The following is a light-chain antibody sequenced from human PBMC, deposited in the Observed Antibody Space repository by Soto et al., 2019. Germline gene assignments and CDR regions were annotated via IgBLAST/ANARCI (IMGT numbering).Light chain of an antibody. V-gene: IGKV1-33*01. CDR2: DAS. J-gene: IGKJ5*01. CDR1: QNIDNY. CDR3: QHYHHVQVT. Sequence: DLQMTQSPSSLSASVGDRVTIACQVSQNIDNYLNWYQQKPGKAPNLLLYDASSLKTGVPSRFSGSGSGTDFTFTINSLQPADFATYSCQHYHHVQVTFGQRTRLEIK.